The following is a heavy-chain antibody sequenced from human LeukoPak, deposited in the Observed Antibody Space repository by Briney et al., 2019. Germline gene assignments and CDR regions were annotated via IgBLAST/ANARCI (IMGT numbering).Heavy chain of an antibody. Sequence: GGSLRLSCAASGFTFSSYVMTLVRQAPGRGLEWVSGISGSGVSTYYADSVKGRFTISRDNSKNTLYLQINSLRAEDTAIYYCAKGASSGWLLYWFDPWGQGTLVTVSP. J-gene: IGHJ5*02. CDR1: GFTFSSYV. D-gene: IGHD6-19*01. CDR2: ISGSGVST. V-gene: IGHV3-23*01. CDR3: AKGASSGWLLYWFDP.